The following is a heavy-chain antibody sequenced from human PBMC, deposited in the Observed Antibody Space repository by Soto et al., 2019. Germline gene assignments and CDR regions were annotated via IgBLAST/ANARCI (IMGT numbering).Heavy chain of an antibody. CDR1: WGKCSDFS. V-gene: IGHV3-48*02. Sequence: VVSLRLCWRGSWGKCSDFSVNWVRQAPGKGLERVSYIRTAPTTTFYADSVKGRFTISRDNGKKSVYLQMTRLRNEDTAVYFCASHGYGDAFDYWGRGTLVTSPQ. CDR3: ASHGYGDAFDY. CDR2: IRTAPTTT. J-gene: IGHJ4*02. D-gene: IGHD4-17*01.